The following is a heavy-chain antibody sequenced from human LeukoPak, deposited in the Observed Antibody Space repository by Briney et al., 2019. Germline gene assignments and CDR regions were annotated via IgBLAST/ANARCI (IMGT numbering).Heavy chain of an antibody. Sequence: SETLSLTCAVYDGSFSGYYWSWIRQPPGKGLEWIASIYYTGSTYYSPSLKSRVTISRDTSKNQFSLNLYSVTAADTGVYYCARRPSPPDAFDIWGQGTVVIVAS. V-gene: IGHV4-34*01. CDR2: IYYTGST. J-gene: IGHJ3*02. CDR1: DGSFSGYY. CDR3: ARRPSPPDAFDI.